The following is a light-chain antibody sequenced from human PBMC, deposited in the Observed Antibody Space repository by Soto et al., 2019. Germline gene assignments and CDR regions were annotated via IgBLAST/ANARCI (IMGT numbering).Light chain of an antibody. V-gene: IGKV3-15*01. CDR1: QSVGSN. CDR3: QHYNNWPPWT. Sequence: EIVMTQSPATLPVSPGERATLSCRASQSVGSNLAWYQQKPGQAPRLLIYGASTRATGIPARFSGSGSGTEFTLTISSLQSEDFAVYYCQHYNNWPPWTFGQGTKVDIK. J-gene: IGKJ1*01. CDR2: GAS.